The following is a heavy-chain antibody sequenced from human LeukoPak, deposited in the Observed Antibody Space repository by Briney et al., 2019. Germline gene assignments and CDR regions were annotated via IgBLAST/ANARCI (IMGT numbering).Heavy chain of an antibody. CDR2: IYYSGRT. CDR1: GDSISSRTYY. Sequence: SETLSLTCTVSGDSISSRTYYWGWIRQPPGKGLEWIGSIYYSGRTYYNPSLKSRVTISVDMSKKQFSLKLTSVTAADTAVYYCARQTGSGLFILPGGQGTLVTVSS. V-gene: IGHV4-39*01. CDR3: ARQTGSGLFILP. D-gene: IGHD3/OR15-3a*01. J-gene: IGHJ4*02.